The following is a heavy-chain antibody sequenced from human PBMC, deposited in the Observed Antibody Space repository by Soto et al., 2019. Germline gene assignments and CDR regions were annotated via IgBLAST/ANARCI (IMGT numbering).Heavy chain of an antibody. CDR1: GFTFSSYA. V-gene: IGHV3-23*01. Sequence: TGGSLRLSCAASGFTFSSYAMIWVRQAPGRGLEWVSGISGSGRNTYYADSVKGRFTISRDYSKNTLYLQMISLRAEDTAVYYCAKGGTTFWSAYPDYWGQGTLVTVSS. CDR3: AKGGTTFWSAYPDY. J-gene: IGHJ4*02. D-gene: IGHD3-3*01. CDR2: ISGSGRNT.